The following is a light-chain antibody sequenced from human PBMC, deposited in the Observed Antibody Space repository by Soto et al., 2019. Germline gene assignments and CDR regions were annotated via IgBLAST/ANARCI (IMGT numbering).Light chain of an antibody. CDR3: QQYDGSPPT. J-gene: IGKJ4*01. CDR1: QDIGDS. V-gene: IGKV1-16*02. CDR2: AAS. Sequence: DIQMTQSPSSLSASVGDRVSIACRASQDIGDSLAWFQQKPGDGPRSLIYAASTLQPGVPSKFSGSRSGTDFTLTITSLQPEDSGTYYCQQYDGSPPTFGGGTKVEIK.